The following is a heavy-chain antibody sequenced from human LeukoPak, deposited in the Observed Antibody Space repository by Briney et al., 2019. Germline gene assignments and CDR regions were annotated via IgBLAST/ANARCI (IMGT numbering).Heavy chain of an antibody. D-gene: IGHD6-13*01. CDR3: ARGMRPIAAAGTGWFDP. Sequence: SETLSLTCAVYGGSFSGYYWSWIRQPPGKGLEWIGEINHSGSTNYNPSLKSRVTISVDTSKNQFSLKLSSVTAADTAVYYCARGMRPIAAAGTGWFDPWGQGTLVTVSS. CDR2: INHSGST. V-gene: IGHV4-34*01. J-gene: IGHJ5*02. CDR1: GGSFSGYY.